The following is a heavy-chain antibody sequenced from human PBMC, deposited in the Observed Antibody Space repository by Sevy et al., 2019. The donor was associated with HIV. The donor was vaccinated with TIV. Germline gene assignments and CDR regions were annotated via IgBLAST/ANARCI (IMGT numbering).Heavy chain of an antibody. CDR3: ARGGTRGWYFDL. J-gene: IGHJ2*01. CDR2: FYYSGST. CDR1: GGSISSYY. V-gene: IGHV4-59*01. D-gene: IGHD2-2*01. Sequence: SETLSLTCTVSGGSISSYYWSWIRQPPGKGLEWSGYFYYSGSTDYNPSLKSRVTISADTSQNQFSLKLSSVTAADTAVYYCARGGTRGWYFDLWGRGTLVTVSS.